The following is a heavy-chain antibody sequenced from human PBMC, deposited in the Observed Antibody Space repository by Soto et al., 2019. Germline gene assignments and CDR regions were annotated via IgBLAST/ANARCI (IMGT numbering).Heavy chain of an antibody. J-gene: IGHJ4*02. Sequence: ASLKVSCNASGYSFIDYYIHWVRQAPGQGFEWMGRISPKSGGTNYAQKFEGRVTMTWDTSLNTAYMELSSLISDDTAVYYCARPPGYISDWYYFDLWGQGTLVTVSS. CDR2: ISPKSGGT. D-gene: IGHD3-9*01. CDR1: GYSFIDYY. V-gene: IGHV1-2*02. CDR3: ARPPGYISDWYYFDL.